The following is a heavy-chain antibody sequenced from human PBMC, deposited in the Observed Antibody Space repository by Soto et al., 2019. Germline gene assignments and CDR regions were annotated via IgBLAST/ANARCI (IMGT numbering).Heavy chain of an antibody. Sequence: QVQLQESGPGLVKPSQTLSLTCTVSGGSITSDYSCWSWIRQPPGEGLEWIGHIFDSGTTYTNPSLRSQVAIPLDPSKNHISLTLSSVTAADTAVYYCARGPSGDKVHYWGQGALVTVSS. CDR1: GGSITSDYSC. J-gene: IGHJ4*02. V-gene: IGHV4-30-4*01. CDR2: IFDSGTT. D-gene: IGHD7-27*01. CDR3: ARGPSGDKVHY.